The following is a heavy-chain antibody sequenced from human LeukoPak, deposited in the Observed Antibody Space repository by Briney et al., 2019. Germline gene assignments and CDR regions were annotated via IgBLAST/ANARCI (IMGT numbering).Heavy chain of an antibody. V-gene: IGHV4-39*01. Sequence: SETLSLTCTVSGGSISSSSYYWGWIRQPPGKGLEWIGSIYYSGSTYYNPSLKSRVTISVDTSKNQFSLKLSSATAADTAVYYCARRLAAYWYFDLWGRGTLVTVSS. J-gene: IGHJ2*01. CDR2: IYYSGST. CDR3: ARRLAAYWYFDL. CDR1: GGSISSSSYY.